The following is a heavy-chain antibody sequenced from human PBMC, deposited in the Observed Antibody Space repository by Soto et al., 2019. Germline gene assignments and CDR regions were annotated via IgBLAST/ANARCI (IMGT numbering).Heavy chain of an antibody. CDR2: ISYDGSNK. V-gene: IGHV3-30-3*01. CDR1: GFTFSSYA. D-gene: IGHD1-26*01. Sequence: PGGSLRLSCAASGFTFSSYAMHWVRQAPGKGLEWVAVISYDGSNKYYADSVKGRFTISRDNSKNTLYLQMNSLRAEDTAVYYCAREGVVGANYYYYGMDVWGQGTTVTVSS. CDR3: AREGVVGANYYYYGMDV. J-gene: IGHJ6*02.